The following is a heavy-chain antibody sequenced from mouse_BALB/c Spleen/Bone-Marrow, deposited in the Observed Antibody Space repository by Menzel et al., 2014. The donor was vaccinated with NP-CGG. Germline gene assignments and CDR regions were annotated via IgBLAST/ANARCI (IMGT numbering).Heavy chain of an antibody. CDR3: ASYYYGRYFDV. CDR1: GFNIKDTY. Sequence: VQLQQSGAELVKPGASVKLSCTASGFNIKDTYMHWVKQRPEQGLEWIGRIDPANGNAKYDPKFQGKATITADKSSITSYLQLSSLTSEDTAVYYCASYYYGRYFDVWGAGTTVTVSS. V-gene: IGHV14-3*02. CDR2: IDPANGNA. D-gene: IGHD1-1*01. J-gene: IGHJ1*01.